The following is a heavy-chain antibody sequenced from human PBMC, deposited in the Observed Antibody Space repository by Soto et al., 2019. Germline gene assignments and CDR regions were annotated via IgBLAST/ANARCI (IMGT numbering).Heavy chain of an antibody. J-gene: IGHJ6*02. Sequence: GASVXVSCKASGYTFTSYAMHWVRQAPGQRLEWMGWINAGNGNTKYSQEFQGRVTITRDTSTSTAYMELRSLRSDDTAVYYCASNYLYYYGSGNTNYYGMDVWGQGTTVTVSS. V-gene: IGHV1-3*01. CDR3: ASNYLYYYGSGNTNYYGMDV. CDR2: INAGNGNT. D-gene: IGHD3-10*01. CDR1: GYTFTSYA.